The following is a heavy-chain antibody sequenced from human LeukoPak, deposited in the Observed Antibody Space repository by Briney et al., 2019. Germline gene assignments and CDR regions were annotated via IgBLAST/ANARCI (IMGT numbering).Heavy chain of an antibody. D-gene: IGHD3-22*01. V-gene: IGHV1-2*02. CDR3: ARERSITMIVVAIQGPDY. J-gene: IGHJ4*02. CDR2: INPNSGGT. CDR1: GYTFTGYY. Sequence: ASVKVSCKASGYTFTGYYMHWVRQAPGQGLEWMGWINPNSGGTNYAQKFQGRVTMTRDTSISTAYMELSRLRSDDTAVYYCARERSITMIVVAIQGPDYWGQGTLVTVSS.